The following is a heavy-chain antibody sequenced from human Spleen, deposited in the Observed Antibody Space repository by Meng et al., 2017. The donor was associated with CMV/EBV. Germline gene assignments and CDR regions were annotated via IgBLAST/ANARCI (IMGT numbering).Heavy chain of an antibody. CDR2: IRNDGSNE. Sequence: GESLKISCAASGFTFSTYGMHWVRQAPGKGLEWVAFIRNDGSNEYYVDSVKGRSTISRDNPRNTLSLQMSSLRVEDTAVYHCARARPSNIVVVPAADSFDYWGQGTLVTVSS. J-gene: IGHJ4*02. D-gene: IGHD2-2*01. CDR3: ARARPSNIVVVPAADSFDY. V-gene: IGHV3-30*02. CDR1: GFTFSTYG.